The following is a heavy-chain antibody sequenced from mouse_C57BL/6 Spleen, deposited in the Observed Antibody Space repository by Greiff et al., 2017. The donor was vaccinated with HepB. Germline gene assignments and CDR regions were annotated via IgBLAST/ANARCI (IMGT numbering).Heavy chain of an antibody. D-gene: IGHD2-4*01. CDR3: ASRGGYDYDKAMDY. CDR2: INPSNGGT. Sequence: VKLSCKASGYTFTSYWMHWVKQRPGQGLEWIGNINPSNGGTNYNEKFKSKATLTVDKSSSTAYMQLSSLTSEDSAVYYCASRGGYDYDKAMDYWGQGTSVTVSS. CDR1: GYTFTSYW. J-gene: IGHJ4*01. V-gene: IGHV1-53*01.